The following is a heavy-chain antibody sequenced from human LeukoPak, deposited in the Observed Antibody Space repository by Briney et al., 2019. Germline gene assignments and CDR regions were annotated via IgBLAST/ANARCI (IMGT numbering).Heavy chain of an antibody. V-gene: IGHV1-58*02. CDR3: ARTHGGTSFYHYGVDV. CDR2: IVVGSGNT. J-gene: IGHJ6*02. CDR1: GFTFTSSA. D-gene: IGHD1-14*01. Sequence: GASVKVSCKASGFTFTSSAMQWVRQARGQRLEWIGWIVVGSGNTNYAQKFQERVTITRDMSTSTAYMELSSLRSEDTAVYYCARTHGGTSFYHYGVDVWGQGTTVTVSS.